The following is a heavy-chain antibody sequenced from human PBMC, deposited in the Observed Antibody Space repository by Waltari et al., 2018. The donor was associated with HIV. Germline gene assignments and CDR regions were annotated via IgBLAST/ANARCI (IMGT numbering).Heavy chain of an antibody. CDR1: GFTVSSNY. CDR2: IYSGGGT. CDR3: ASIAYCGGDCYPRGMDV. D-gene: IGHD2-21*02. Sequence: EVQRVESGGGLVQPGGSLRLSCAASGFTVSSNYIRWVRQGPGRGLGWVSVIYSGGGTYDAASVKGRFTISRDNSKNTLYLQMNSLGAEDTAVYYCASIAYCGGDCYPRGMDVWGQGTTVTVSS. J-gene: IGHJ6*02. V-gene: IGHV3-66*01.